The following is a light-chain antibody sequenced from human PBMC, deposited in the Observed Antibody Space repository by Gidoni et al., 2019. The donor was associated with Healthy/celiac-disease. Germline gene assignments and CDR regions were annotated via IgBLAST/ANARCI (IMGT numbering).Light chain of an antibody. CDR2: DAS. CDR1: QSVSSY. Sequence: EIVLTHSPATLPLSPGERATLSCRASQSVSSYLAWYQQKPGQAPRLLIYDASTRATGIPARFSGSGSGTDFTLTISSLEPEDFAVYYCQQRSNWRSATFGQGTKVEIK. CDR3: QQRSNWRSAT. J-gene: IGKJ1*01. V-gene: IGKV3-11*01.